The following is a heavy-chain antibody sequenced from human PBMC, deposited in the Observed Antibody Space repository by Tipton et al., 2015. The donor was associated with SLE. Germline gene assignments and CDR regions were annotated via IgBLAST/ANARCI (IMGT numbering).Heavy chain of an antibody. Sequence: SLRLSCAASGFTFSSYAMHWVRQAPGKGLEYVSAISSNGGSTYYADSVKGRFTISRDNAKNSLYLQMNSLRAEDTALYHCARDRESQQSPYFDYWGQGTLVTVSS. V-gene: IGHV3-64*02. CDR2: ISSNGGST. CDR1: GFTFSSYA. CDR3: ARDRESQQSPYFDY. D-gene: IGHD6-13*01. J-gene: IGHJ4*02.